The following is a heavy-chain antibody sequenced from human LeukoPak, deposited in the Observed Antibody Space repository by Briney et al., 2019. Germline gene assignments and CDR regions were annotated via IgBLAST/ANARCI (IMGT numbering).Heavy chain of an antibody. J-gene: IGHJ4*02. CDR1: GGSISSGGYY. V-gene: IGHV4-31*03. CDR2: IYYSGST. CDR3: ARTKPQQLAGFDY. D-gene: IGHD6-13*01. Sequence: PSETLSLTCTVSGGSISSGGYYWSWICQHPGKGLEWIGYIYYSGSTYYNPSLKSRVTISVDTSKNQFSLKLSSVTAADTAVYYCARTKPQQLAGFDYWGQGTLVTVSS.